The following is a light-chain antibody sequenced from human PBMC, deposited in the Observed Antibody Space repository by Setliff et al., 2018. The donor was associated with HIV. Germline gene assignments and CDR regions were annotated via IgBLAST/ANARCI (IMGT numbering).Light chain of an antibody. J-gene: IGLJ1*01. CDR3: SSYTSSSTEV. CDR2: EVS. Sequence: QSALAQPASASGSPGQSITISCTGTSSDVGGYNYVSWYQQHPGKAPKLMIYEVSNRPSGVSNRFSGSKSGNTASLTISGLQAEDEADYYCSSYTSSSTEVFGTGTRSPS. V-gene: IGLV2-14*01. CDR1: SSDVGGYNY.